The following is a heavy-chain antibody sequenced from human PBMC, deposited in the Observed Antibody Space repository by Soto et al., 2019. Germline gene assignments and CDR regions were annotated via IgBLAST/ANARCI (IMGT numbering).Heavy chain of an antibody. Sequence: GGSLRLSCAASGFTFSDYYMSWIRQAPGKGLEWISYISSSGSTTYYADSVKGRFTISRDNAKKSLYLQMNSLRAEDSALYYYARDGQSTYYYDSGGYLSWGQGTLVTVSS. D-gene: IGHD3-22*01. CDR3: ARDGQSTYYYDSGGYLS. CDR1: GFTFSDYY. CDR2: ISSSGSTT. V-gene: IGHV3-11*01. J-gene: IGHJ5*02.